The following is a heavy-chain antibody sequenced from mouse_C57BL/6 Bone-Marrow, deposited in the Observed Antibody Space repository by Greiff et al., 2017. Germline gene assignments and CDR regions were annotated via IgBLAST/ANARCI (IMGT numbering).Heavy chain of an antibody. J-gene: IGHJ3*01. CDR3: TTGTPFAY. D-gene: IGHD4-1*01. CDR2: IDPENGDT. V-gene: IGHV14-4*01. Sequence: EVQLQESGAELVGPGASVKLSCTASGFNIKDDYMHWVKQRPEQGLEWIGWIDPENGDTEYASKFQGKATITADTSSNTAYLQLSSLTSEDTAVYYCTTGTPFAYWGQGTLVTVSA. CDR1: GFNIKDDY.